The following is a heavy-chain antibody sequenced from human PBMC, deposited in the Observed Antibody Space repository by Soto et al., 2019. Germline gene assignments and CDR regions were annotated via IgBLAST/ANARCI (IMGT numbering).Heavy chain of an antibody. D-gene: IGHD2-2*02. CDR2: ISTGETDR. CDR3: AKDRADCSSTSCYIPYIPFDP. V-gene: IGHV3-74*01. CDR1: GFTFSDYW. J-gene: IGHJ5*02. Sequence: GGSLRLSCEGSGFTFSDYWMHWVRQAPGKGLVWVSRISTGETDRHYADSVKGRFTISRDNAKKTLYLQMNGLRAEDTAVYYCAKDRADCSSTSCYIPYIPFDPWGQGTLVTVSS.